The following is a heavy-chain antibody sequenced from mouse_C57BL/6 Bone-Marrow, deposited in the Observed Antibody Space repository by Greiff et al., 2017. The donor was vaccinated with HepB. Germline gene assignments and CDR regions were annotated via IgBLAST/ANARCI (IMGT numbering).Heavy chain of an antibody. D-gene: IGHD2-3*01. Sequence: EVQGVESGGGLVQPGGSLKLSCAASGFTFSDYYMYWVRQTPEKRLEWVAYISNGGGSTYYPDTVKGRFTISRDNAKNTLYLQMSRLKSEDTAMYYCARQRGGYYYFDYWGQGTTLTVSS. V-gene: IGHV5-12*01. J-gene: IGHJ2*01. CDR2: ISNGGGST. CDR1: GFTFSDYY. CDR3: ARQRGGYYYFDY.